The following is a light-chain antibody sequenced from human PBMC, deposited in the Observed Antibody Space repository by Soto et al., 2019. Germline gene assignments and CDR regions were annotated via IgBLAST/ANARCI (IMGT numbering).Light chain of an antibody. V-gene: IGKV3-20*01. Sequence: ENVLTQSPGTLSLSPGERATLFCRASQSVSSSSLAWYQQKPGQAPRLLIYGASSRATGIPDRFSGSGSGTDFTLTISRLEPEDFAVYYCQQYGSSPRTFGQGTKVDIK. CDR2: GAS. CDR3: QQYGSSPRT. CDR1: QSVSSSS. J-gene: IGKJ1*01.